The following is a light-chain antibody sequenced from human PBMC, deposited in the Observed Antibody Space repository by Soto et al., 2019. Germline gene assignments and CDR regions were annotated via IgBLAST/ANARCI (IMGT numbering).Light chain of an antibody. CDR1: SSEVGAYDF. CDR3: SSHSTSNTRV. J-gene: IGLJ1*01. Sequence: QSALTQPASVSGSPGQSIAISCTGTSSEVGAYDFVSWYQQHPDKAPKLLIYEGSNRPSGVSYRFSGSRSVNTATLTISGLQAEDEADYYCSSHSTSNTRVFGTGTKVTVL. CDR2: EGS. V-gene: IGLV2-14*03.